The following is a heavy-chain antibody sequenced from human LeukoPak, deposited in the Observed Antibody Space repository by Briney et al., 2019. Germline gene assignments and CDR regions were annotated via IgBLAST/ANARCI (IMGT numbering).Heavy chain of an antibody. V-gene: IGHV1-69*01. J-gene: IGHJ5*02. CDR3: ARDSFS. D-gene: IGHD2/OR15-2a*01. CDR2: IIPIFGTA. Sequence: SVXVSCKASGGTFSSYAISWVRQAPGQGLEWMGGIIPIFGTANYAKKLKGRVTINAEESTSTAYTELSSLRSEDTAVYYCARDSFSWGQGTLVTVSS. CDR1: GGTFSSYA.